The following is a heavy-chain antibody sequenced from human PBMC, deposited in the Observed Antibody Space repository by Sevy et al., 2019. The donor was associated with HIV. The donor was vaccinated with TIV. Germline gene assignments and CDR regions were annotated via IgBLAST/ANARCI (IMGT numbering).Heavy chain of an antibody. V-gene: IGHV3-23*01. CDR2: ISGGGGGT. J-gene: IGHJ2*01. D-gene: IGHD4-4*01. CDR3: GKHYSHDRADGWYFDL. Sequence: GGSLRLSCAASGFTFNTYAMHWVRQAPGKGLEGKGLEWVSTISGGGGGTYYADSVRGRFTIFRDNSKNTMYLQVNSRRVKDTAVYYCGKHYSHDRADGWYFDLWGRGTLVTVSS. CDR1: GFTFNTYA.